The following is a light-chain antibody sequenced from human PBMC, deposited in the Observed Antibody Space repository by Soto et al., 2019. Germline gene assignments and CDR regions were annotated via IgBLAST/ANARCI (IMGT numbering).Light chain of an antibody. V-gene: IGLV2-14*01. Sequence: QSVLTQPASVSGSPGQSITISCTGTSSDIGAYNYVSWYQQHPGKAPKLMIYEVTYRPSGVSPRFSGSKSGNTASLTISGLQAEDEADYFCASFRSGTILVFGSGTKVTVL. CDR1: SSDIGAYNY. CDR3: ASFRSGTILV. CDR2: EVT. J-gene: IGLJ1*01.